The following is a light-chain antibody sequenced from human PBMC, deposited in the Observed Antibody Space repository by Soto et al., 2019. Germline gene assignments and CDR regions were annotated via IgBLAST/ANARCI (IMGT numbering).Light chain of an antibody. CDR3: QVWDASTVV. CDR1: ELGNKY. J-gene: IGLJ2*01. Sequence: ELTQPPSVSVSPGQTASITCFGDELGNKYTFWYQQKPGQSPVVVISQDTERPSGIPERFSGSNSGNTATLTISGTQAMDEADYYCQVWDASTVVFGGGTKLTVL. V-gene: IGLV3-1*01. CDR2: QDT.